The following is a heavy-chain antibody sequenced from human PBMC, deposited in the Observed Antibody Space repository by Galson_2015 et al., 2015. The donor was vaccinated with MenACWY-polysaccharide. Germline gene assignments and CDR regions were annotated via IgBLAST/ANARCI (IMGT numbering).Heavy chain of an antibody. V-gene: IGHV3-21*01. CDR2: ISGSSAYI. CDR3: ASRRRFKTGSGPEDY. CDR1: GFTFNTYS. J-gene: IGHJ4*02. Sequence: SLRLSCAASGFTFNTYSMLWVRQAPGQGLQWVSAISGSSAYIFYADSAKGRFTISRDNAKHSLYLQMNSLRAEDTAIYYCASRRRFKTGSGPEDYWGQGTLVPVSS. D-gene: IGHD2-8*02.